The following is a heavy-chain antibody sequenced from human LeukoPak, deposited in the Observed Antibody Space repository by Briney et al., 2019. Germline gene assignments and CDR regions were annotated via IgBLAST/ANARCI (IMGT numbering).Heavy chain of an antibody. CDR3: ARDGRAAAGKVSWFDP. CDR2: IRSDGSDT. Sequence: GGSLRLSCAASGFTFRDTWMHWVRQAPGEGLVWVSRIRSDGSDTRYAESVKGRFTISRDNAKNTLYLQMNSLRAEDTAVYYCARDGRAAAGKVSWFDPWGQGTLVTVSS. J-gene: IGHJ5*02. V-gene: IGHV3-74*01. D-gene: IGHD6-13*01. CDR1: GFTFRDTW.